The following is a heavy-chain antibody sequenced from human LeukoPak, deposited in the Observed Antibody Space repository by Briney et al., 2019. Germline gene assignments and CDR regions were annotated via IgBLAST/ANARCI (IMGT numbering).Heavy chain of an antibody. CDR1: GGSFSGYY. D-gene: IGHD3-22*01. CDR2: INHSGST. J-gene: IGHJ2*01. Sequence: SETLSLTCAVYGGSFSGYYWSWLRRPPGKGLEWIGEINHSGSTNYNPSLKSRVTISVDTSKNQFSLKLSSVTAADTAVYYCARGAPITMIVVVISRRYFDLWGRGTLVTVSS. V-gene: IGHV4-34*01. CDR3: ARGAPITMIVVVISRRYFDL.